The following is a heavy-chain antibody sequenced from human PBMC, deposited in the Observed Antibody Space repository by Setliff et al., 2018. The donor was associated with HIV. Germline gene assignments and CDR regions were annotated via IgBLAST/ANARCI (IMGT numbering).Heavy chain of an antibody. J-gene: IGHJ4*02. CDR2: IYYRGDT. CDR3: ARVRTGDRSFDF. D-gene: IGHD1-1*01. Sequence: SETLSLTCTVSGGSISSGGYYWSWIRQHPGRGLEWIGHIYYRGDTYYSPSLKSRLAISVDTSKMQFSLTVTSMTAADTAVYYCARVRTGDRSFDFWGQGTLVTVSS. CDR1: GGSISSGGYY. V-gene: IGHV4-31*03.